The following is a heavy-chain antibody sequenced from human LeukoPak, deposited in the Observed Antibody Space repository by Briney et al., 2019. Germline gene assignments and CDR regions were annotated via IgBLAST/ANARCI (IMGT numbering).Heavy chain of an antibody. V-gene: IGHV3-30-3*01. CDR2: ISYDGSNK. D-gene: IGHD3-3*01. Sequence: HPGGSLRLSCAASGFTFSSYTMHWVRQAPGKGLEWVASISYDGSNKYYGDFVKGRFTISRDNPKNTLYLQMNSLRAEDTAVYYCAPGQGSWSGHGWAIDYWGQGTLVTVSS. J-gene: IGHJ4*02. CDR3: APGQGSWSGHGWAIDY. CDR1: GFTFSSYT.